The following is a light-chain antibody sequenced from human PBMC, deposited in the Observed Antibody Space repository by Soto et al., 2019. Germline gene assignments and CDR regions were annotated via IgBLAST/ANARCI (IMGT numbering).Light chain of an antibody. CDR2: EVS. V-gene: IGLV2-14*01. Sequence: QSVLTQPASVSGSPGQSITISCAGTSSDIGGYNYVSWYQHHPGKAPKLMIYEVSYRPSGVSDRFSGSKSGNTASLTISGLQAEDEADYYCSTYTSGSTWVFGEGTKVTVL. CDR3: STYTSGSTWV. CDR1: SSDIGGYNY. J-gene: IGLJ3*02.